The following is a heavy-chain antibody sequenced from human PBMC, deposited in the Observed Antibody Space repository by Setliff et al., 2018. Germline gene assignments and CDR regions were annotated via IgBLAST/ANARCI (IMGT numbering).Heavy chain of an antibody. V-gene: IGHV4-31*03. CDR1: GGSVSSGGYY. Sequence: SETLSLTCTVSGGSVSSGGYYWSWIRQHPGKGLEWIGYIYYSGSTYCNPSLKSRVTISVDTSKNQFSLKLSSVTAADTAVYYCARCPIVYSSGWYMVDAFDIWGQGTMVTVSS. CDR2: IYYSGST. J-gene: IGHJ3*02. D-gene: IGHD6-19*01. CDR3: ARCPIVYSSGWYMVDAFDI.